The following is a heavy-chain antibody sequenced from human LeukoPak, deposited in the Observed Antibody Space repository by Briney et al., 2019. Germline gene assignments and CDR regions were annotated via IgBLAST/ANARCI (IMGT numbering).Heavy chain of an antibody. V-gene: IGHV4-39*07. D-gene: IGHD3-10*01. J-gene: IGHJ5*02. CDR2: IYYSGST. CDR1: GGSISSSSYY. CDR3: ARGGYYGSGNDFRFDP. Sequence: NPSETLSLTCTVSGGSISSSSYYWGWIRQPPGKGLEWIGSIYYSGSTYYNPSLKSRVTISVGTSKNQFSLKLSSVTAADTAVYYCARGGYYGSGNDFRFDPWGQGTLVTVSS.